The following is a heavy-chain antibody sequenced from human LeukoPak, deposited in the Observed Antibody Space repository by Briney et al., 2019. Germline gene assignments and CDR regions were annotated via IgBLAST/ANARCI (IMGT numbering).Heavy chain of an antibody. Sequence: SETLSLTCAVYGGSFSGYCWSWIRQPPGKGLEWIGEINHSGSTNYNPSLKSRVTISVDTSKNQFSLKLSSVTAADTAVYYCARESVTTVTTPNWFDPWGQGTLVTVSS. V-gene: IGHV4-34*01. CDR1: GGSFSGYC. CDR2: INHSGST. D-gene: IGHD4-17*01. CDR3: ARESVTTVTTPNWFDP. J-gene: IGHJ5*02.